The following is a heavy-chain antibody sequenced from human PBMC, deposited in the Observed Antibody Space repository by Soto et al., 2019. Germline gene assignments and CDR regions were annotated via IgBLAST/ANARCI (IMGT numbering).Heavy chain of an antibody. CDR1: GFTLTGSD. CDR3: TRHQEGRSMVFYGMDV. D-gene: IGHD3-10*01. Sequence: PGEALNISCAASGFTLTGSDIHWVRQSSGKGLDWVGRIRSKSNNLATSYAESVRGRFSISRDDSDNTASLQMSSLKTEDTAIYYCTRHQEGRSMVFYGMDVWGQGTTVTVSS. CDR2: IRSKSNNLAT. V-gene: IGHV3-73*01. J-gene: IGHJ6*02.